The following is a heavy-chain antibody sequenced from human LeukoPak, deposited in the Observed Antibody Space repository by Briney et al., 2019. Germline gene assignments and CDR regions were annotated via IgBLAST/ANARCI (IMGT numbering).Heavy chain of an antibody. J-gene: IGHJ4*02. Sequence: PGGSLRLSCAASGFTFSSYAMTWVRQAPGEGLQWVSGISGSGTSAYYADSVKGRFTISRDNAKNTLYLQMNSLRAEDTAVYYCARGSRYSGSYYAKDYWGQGTLVTVSS. V-gene: IGHV3-23*01. CDR2: ISGSGTSA. CDR3: ARGSRYSGSYYAKDY. CDR1: GFTFSSYA. D-gene: IGHD1-26*01.